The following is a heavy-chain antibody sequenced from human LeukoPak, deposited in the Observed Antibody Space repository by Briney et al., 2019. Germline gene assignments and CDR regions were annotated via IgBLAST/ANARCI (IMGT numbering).Heavy chain of an antibody. CDR2: ISSSGSTI. CDR3: ARDKTAYDSSGSLDY. J-gene: IGHJ4*02. CDR1: GFTFSSYE. Sequence: GGSLRLSCAASGFTFSSYEMNWVRQAPGKGLEWVSYISSSGSTIYYADSVKGRFTISRDNAKNSLYLQMNSLRAEDTAVYYCARDKTAYDSSGSLDYWGQGTLVTVSS. V-gene: IGHV3-48*03. D-gene: IGHD3-22*01.